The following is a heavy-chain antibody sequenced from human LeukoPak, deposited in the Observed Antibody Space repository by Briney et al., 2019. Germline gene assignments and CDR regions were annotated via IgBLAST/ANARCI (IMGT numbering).Heavy chain of an antibody. V-gene: IGHV1-2*02. CDR2: INPNSGGT. CDR1: GYTFTGCY. J-gene: IGHJ4*02. CDR3: ARAIPTLRFDY. D-gene: IGHD3-16*01. Sequence: GASVKVSCKASGYTFTGCYMHWVRQAPGQGLEWMGWINPNSGGTNSAQKFQGRVTMTRDTSISTAYMELSRLRSDDTAVYYRARAIPTLRFDYWGQGTLVTVSS.